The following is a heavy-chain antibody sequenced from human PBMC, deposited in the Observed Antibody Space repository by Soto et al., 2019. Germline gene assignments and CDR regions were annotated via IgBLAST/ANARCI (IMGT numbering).Heavy chain of an antibody. CDR2: IIPVFAKA. V-gene: IGHV1-69*06. J-gene: IGHJ5*02. CDR3: AREPSQGDNWKYVGWFDP. CDR1: GGSFSTFA. D-gene: IGHD1-7*01. Sequence: QVQLMQSGAEVKKPGSSVKVSCKASGGSFSTFAITWVHQAPGQGLEWLGGIIPVFAKATYAQKFQGRVIITADRSTSTAYMELTSLTSDDTAVYYCAREPSQGDNWKYVGWFDPWGQGTLVTVSS.